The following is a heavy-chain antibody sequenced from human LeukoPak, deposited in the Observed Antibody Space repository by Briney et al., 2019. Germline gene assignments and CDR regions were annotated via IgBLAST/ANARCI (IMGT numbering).Heavy chain of an antibody. J-gene: IGHJ4*02. Sequence: GGSLRLSCAASGFTFSSYGMHWVRQAPGKGLEWVAVISYDGSNKYYADSVKGRFTISRDNSKNTLYLQMNSLRAEDTAVYYCAKDQTDSGYSYGFPYFDYWGQGTLVTVSS. CDR2: ISYDGSNK. D-gene: IGHD5-18*01. CDR1: GFTFSSYG. CDR3: AKDQTDSGYSYGFPYFDY. V-gene: IGHV3-30*18.